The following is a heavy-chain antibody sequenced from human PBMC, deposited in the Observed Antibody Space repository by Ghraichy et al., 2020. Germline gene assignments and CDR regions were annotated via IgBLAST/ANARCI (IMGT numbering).Heavy chain of an antibody. CDR2: TYYRSKWYN. V-gene: IGHV6-1*01. Sequence: SQTLSLTCAISGDSVSSNSAAWNWIRQSPSRGLEWLGRTYYRSKWYNDYAVSVKSRITINPDTSKNQFSLQLNSVTPEDTAVYYCARDQSSGWYTPLYGMDVWGQGTTVTVSS. CDR3: ARDQSSGWYTPLYGMDV. CDR1: GDSVSSNSAA. J-gene: IGHJ6*02. D-gene: IGHD6-19*01.